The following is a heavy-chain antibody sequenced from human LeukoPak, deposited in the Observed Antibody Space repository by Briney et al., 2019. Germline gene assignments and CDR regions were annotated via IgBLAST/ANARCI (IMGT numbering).Heavy chain of an antibody. CDR3: AINSGSYGVAVDY. J-gene: IGHJ4*02. V-gene: IGHV1-69*04. D-gene: IGHD1-26*01. CDR2: IIPILGIA. Sequence: SVKVSCKASGGTFSSYAISWVRQAPGQGLEWMGRIIPILGIANYAQKFQGRVTITADKSTSTAYMELSSLRSEDTAVYYRAINSGSYGVAVDYWGQGTLVTVSS. CDR1: GGTFSSYA.